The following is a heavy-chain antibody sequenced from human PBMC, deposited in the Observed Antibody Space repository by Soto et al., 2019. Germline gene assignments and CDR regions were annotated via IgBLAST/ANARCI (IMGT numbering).Heavy chain of an antibody. CDR2: INPSGGST. Sequence: ASVKVSCKASGYTFTSYYMHWVRQAPGQGLEWMGIINPSGGSTSYAQKFQGRVTMTRDTSTSTVYMELSSLRSEDTAVYYCAREDCSGGSCYSEGFLGRYVYLSQGTLHTVSS. CDR1: GYTFTSYY. D-gene: IGHD2-15*01. CDR3: AREDCSGGSCYSEGFLGRYVY. V-gene: IGHV1-46*01. J-gene: IGHJ4*02.